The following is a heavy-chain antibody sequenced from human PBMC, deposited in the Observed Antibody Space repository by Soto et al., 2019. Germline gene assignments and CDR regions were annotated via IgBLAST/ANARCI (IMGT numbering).Heavy chain of an antibody. V-gene: IGHV1-24*01. Sequence: ASVKVSCKVSGYTLTELSMHWVRQAPGKGLEWMGGFDPEDGETIYAQKFQGRVTMTEDTSTDTAYMELSSLRSEDTAVYYCATGRAGYDFGGNYFDYWGQGTLVTVSS. D-gene: IGHD5-12*01. J-gene: IGHJ4*02. CDR2: FDPEDGET. CDR3: ATGRAGYDFGGNYFDY. CDR1: GYTLTELS.